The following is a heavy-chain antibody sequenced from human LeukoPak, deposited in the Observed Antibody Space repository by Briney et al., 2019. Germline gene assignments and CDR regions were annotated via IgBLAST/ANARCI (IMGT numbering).Heavy chain of an antibody. Sequence: GGSLRLSCAASGFTFSSYWMSWVRQAPGKGLEWVANIKQDGSEKYYVDSVKGRFTISRDNAKNSLYLQMNSLRAEDTAVYYCAREAIVPAAILDYWGQGTLVTVSS. D-gene: IGHD2-2*02. V-gene: IGHV3-7*01. CDR3: AREAIVPAAILDY. CDR1: GFTFSSYW. J-gene: IGHJ4*02. CDR2: IKQDGSEK.